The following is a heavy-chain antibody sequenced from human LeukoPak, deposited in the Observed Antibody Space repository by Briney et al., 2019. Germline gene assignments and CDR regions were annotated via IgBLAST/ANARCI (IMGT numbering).Heavy chain of an antibody. CDR1: GGSISRSTYY. CDR3: ALSSTGTTYYGMDV. CDR2: LYYGGST. V-gene: IGHV4-39*01. D-gene: IGHD1-1*01. J-gene: IGHJ6*02. Sequence: SETLSLTCTVSGGSISRSTYYWGWIRQPPGKGLEWIGSLYYGGSTYSNPSLKSRVTISVDTSKNQFSLKLSSVTAADTAMYYCALSSTGTTYYGMDVWGQGTTVTVSS.